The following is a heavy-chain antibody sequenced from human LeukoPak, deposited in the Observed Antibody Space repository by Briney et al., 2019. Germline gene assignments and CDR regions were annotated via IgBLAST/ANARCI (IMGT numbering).Heavy chain of an antibody. Sequence: GGSLRLSCAASGFTFSDHSMDWVRQAPGKGLEWVGRTRDKTNGYTTEYAASVKGRFAISRDDSKNSLYLQMNSLKTEDTAVYYSARRYNSGHDYWGQGTLVTVSS. CDR3: ARRYNSGHDY. V-gene: IGHV3-72*01. D-gene: IGHD6-19*01. CDR2: TRDKTNGYTT. J-gene: IGHJ4*02. CDR1: GFTFSDHS.